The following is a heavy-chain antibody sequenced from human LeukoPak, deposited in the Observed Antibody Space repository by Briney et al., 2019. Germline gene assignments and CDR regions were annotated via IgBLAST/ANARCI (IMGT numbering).Heavy chain of an antibody. V-gene: IGHV5-51*01. D-gene: IGHD2-8*01. Sequence: GESLKISCKGSGYSFTSYWIGWVRQMPGKGLEWMGIIYPGDSDTRYSPSFQGQVTISADKSISTAYLQWSSLKASDTAMYYCARGACCTNGVCSLDYWGQGTLVTVSS. CDR2: IYPGDSDT. CDR3: ARGACCTNGVCSLDY. J-gene: IGHJ4*02. CDR1: GYSFTSYW.